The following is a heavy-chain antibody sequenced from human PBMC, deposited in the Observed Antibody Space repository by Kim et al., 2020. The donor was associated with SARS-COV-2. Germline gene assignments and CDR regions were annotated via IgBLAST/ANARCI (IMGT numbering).Heavy chain of an antibody. J-gene: IGHJ4*01. CDR3: VKDMIRGGGFYYFDY. Sequence: GGSLRLSCAASGFTFDDYAMHWVRQAPGKGLEWVSGISWNSGSIGYADSVKGRFTISRDNAKNSLYLQMNSLRAEDTALYYCVKDMIRGGGFYYFDYWG. CDR1: GFTFDDYA. D-gene: IGHD3-16*01. CDR2: ISWNSGSI. V-gene: IGHV3-9*01.